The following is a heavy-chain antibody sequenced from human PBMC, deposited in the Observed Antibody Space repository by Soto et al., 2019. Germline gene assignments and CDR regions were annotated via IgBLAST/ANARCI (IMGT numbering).Heavy chain of an antibody. CDR2: IWYDGSNK. D-gene: IGHD2-15*01. Sequence: QVQLVESGGGVVQPGRSLRLSCAASGFTFSSYGIHWVRQAPGKGLEWVAVIWYDGSNKYYADSVKGRFTISRDNSKNTLYLQMNSLRAEDTAVYYCAREGTYCSGGSCYPHFDSWGQGTLVTVSS. CDR3: AREGTYCSGGSCYPHFDS. CDR1: GFTFSSYG. J-gene: IGHJ4*02. V-gene: IGHV3-33*01.